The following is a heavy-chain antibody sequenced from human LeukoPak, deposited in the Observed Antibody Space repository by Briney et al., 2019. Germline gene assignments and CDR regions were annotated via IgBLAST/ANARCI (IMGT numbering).Heavy chain of an antibody. CDR1: GGSFSGYY. CDR3: ARVGYQTESCWYFDL. CDR2: INHSGST. Sequence: SETLSLTCAVYGGSFSGYYWSWIRQPPGKGLEWIGEINHSGSTNYNPSLKSRVTISVDTSKNQFSLKLSSVTAADTAVYYCARVGYQTESCWYFDLWGRGTLATVSS. V-gene: IGHV4-34*01. J-gene: IGHJ2*01. D-gene: IGHD3-10*01.